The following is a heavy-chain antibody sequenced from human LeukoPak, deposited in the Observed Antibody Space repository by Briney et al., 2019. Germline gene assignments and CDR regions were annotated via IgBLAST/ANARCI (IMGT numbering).Heavy chain of an antibody. V-gene: IGHV3-23*01. J-gene: IGHJ3*02. CDR1: GFTFSSYA. Sequence: PGGSLRLSCAASGFTFSSYAMSWVRQAPGRGLEWVSAFSGSGGNTYYADSVKGRFTISRDNSKNTLYLQMNSLRAEDTAVYYCAKPPPYGSGSPNDAFDIWGQGTMVTVSS. CDR2: FSGSGGNT. D-gene: IGHD3-10*01. CDR3: AKPPPYGSGSPNDAFDI.